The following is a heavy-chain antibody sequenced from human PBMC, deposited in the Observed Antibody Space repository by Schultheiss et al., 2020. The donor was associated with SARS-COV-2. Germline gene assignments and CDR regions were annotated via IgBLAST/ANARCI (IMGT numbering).Heavy chain of an antibody. CDR1: GFTFSSYD. V-gene: IGHV3-53*01. CDR2: IYSGGST. D-gene: IGHD4-17*01. J-gene: IGHJ4*02. CDR3: AREKGDYGDYFDY. Sequence: GESLKISCAASGFTFSSYDMHWVRQATGKGLEWVSVIYSGGSTYYADSVKGRFTISRDNSKNTLYLQMNSLRAEDTAVYYCAREKGDYGDYFDYWGQGTLVTVSS.